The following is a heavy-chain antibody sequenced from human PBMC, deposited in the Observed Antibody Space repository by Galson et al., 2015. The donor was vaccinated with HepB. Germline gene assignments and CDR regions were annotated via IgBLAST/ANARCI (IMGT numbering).Heavy chain of an antibody. CDR3: ARGGAVRGLLRDDLDAFDI. CDR2: ISAYNGNT. J-gene: IGHJ3*02. V-gene: IGHV1-18*04. Sequence: SVKVSCKASGYTFTSYGISWVRQAPGQGLEWMGWISAYNGNTNYAQKLQGRVTMTTDTSTSTAYMELRSLRSDDTAVYYCARGGAVRGLLRDDLDAFDIWGQGTMVTVSS. CDR1: GYTFTSYG. D-gene: IGHD3-10*01.